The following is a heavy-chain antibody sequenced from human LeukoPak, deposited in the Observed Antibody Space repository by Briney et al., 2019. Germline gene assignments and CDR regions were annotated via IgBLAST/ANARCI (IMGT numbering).Heavy chain of an antibody. V-gene: IGHV1-2*02. J-gene: IGHJ4*02. CDR1: GYTFTGYY. Sequence: ASVKVSCKASGYTFTGYYMHWVRQVPGQGLEWMGWINPNSGGTKYAQKFQGRVTMTRDTSISTAYMELSRLRSDDTAVYYCARWWFGELVTDYWGQGTLVTVSS. D-gene: IGHD3-10*01. CDR3: ARWWFGELVTDY. CDR2: INPNSGGT.